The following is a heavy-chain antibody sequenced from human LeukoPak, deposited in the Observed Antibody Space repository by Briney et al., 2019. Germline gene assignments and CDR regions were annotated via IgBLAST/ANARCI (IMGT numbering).Heavy chain of an antibody. Sequence: SETLSLTCTVSGGSISSYYWTWIRQPPGKALEWIGYIYYSGRTSYNPSLKSRVTMSVDTSKNQFSLKLSSVTAADTAVYYCARGGNPWNLDVWGRGTLVTVSS. D-gene: IGHD1-14*01. J-gene: IGHJ2*01. CDR1: GGSISSYY. V-gene: IGHV4-59*01. CDR2: IYYSGRT. CDR3: ARGGNPWNLDV.